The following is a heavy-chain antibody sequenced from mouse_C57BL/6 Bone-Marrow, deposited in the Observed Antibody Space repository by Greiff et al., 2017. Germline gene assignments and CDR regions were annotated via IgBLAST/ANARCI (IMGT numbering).Heavy chain of an antibody. CDR2: IYPGSGST. D-gene: IGHD1-2*01. Sequence: VKLMESGAELVKPGASVKMSCKASGYTFTSYWITWVKQRPGQGLEWIGDIYPGSGSTNYNEKFKSKATLTVDTSSSTAYMQLSSLTSEDSAVYYCARDYGVYYFDYWGQGTTLTVSS. CDR3: ARDYGVYYFDY. V-gene: IGHV1-55*01. CDR1: GYTFTSYW. J-gene: IGHJ2*01.